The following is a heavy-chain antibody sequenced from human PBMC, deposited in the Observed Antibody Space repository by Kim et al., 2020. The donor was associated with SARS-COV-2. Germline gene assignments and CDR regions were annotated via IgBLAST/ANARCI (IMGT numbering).Heavy chain of an antibody. D-gene: IGHD1-26*01. CDR3: ARAGKMGAAITFDF. V-gene: IGHV4-59*01. Sequence: NPSRKSRLTISIDTSKNQFSLKLTSVTAADTAVYYCARAGKMGAAITFDFWGQGKLVTVSA. J-gene: IGHJ4*02.